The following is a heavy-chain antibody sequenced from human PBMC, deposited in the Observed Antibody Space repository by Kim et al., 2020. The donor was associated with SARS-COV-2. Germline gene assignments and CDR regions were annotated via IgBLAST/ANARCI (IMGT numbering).Heavy chain of an antibody. CDR3: VIDDYGEYYYSYGLDV. CDR2: ISNNGGST. J-gene: IGHJ6*02. CDR1: GFTFSSYA. D-gene: IGHD4-17*01. Sequence: GGSLRLSCSASGFTFSSYAMHWVRQAPGKGLEFVSAISNNGGSTYYADSVKGRFTISRDNSKNTLYLQMSSLRAEDTAVYYCVIDDYGEYYYSYGLDVWGQGTTVTVSS. V-gene: IGHV3-64*03.